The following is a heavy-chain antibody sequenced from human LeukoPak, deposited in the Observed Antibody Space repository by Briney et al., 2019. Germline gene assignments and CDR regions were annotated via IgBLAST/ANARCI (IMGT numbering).Heavy chain of an antibody. V-gene: IGHV1-24*01. D-gene: IGHD3-3*01. CDR1: GYTLTQLS. Sequence: ASVKVSCKVSGYTLTQLSVHGVRQAPGKGLEWMGGFDVEDGEIIYAQKFQGRVTMTEDTSTDTAYMELSSLRSEDTAVYYCATNRQIMILGVVIMPAFDIWGQGTMVTVSS. CDR3: ATNRQIMILGVVIMPAFDI. J-gene: IGHJ3*02. CDR2: FDVEDGEI.